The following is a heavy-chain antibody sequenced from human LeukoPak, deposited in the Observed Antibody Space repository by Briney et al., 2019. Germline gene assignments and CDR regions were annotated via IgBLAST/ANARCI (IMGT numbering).Heavy chain of an antibody. V-gene: IGHV3-23*01. CDR2: LSGGGGNT. CDR1: GFTFSSFN. Sequence: GGSLRLSCAASGFTFSSFNMNWVRQTPGKGLEWVSTLSGGGGNTYYADSVKGRFAISRDNSKNTLYLQMNSLRAEDTAVYYCAKDHSSSSPSFDYWGQGTLVTVSS. J-gene: IGHJ4*02. D-gene: IGHD6-6*01. CDR3: AKDHSSSSPSFDY.